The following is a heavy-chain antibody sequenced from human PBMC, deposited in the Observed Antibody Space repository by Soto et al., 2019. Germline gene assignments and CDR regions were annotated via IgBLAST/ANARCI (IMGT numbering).Heavy chain of an antibody. CDR3: ARGYCSGGSCAQGY. Sequence: EVQLVESGGGLVQPGGSLRLSCEASGFTFSSYWMNWVRQAPGKGLECVAQIKQAGSQKYYVDSVKGRFTISRDNTKNSLYLQMNSPRAEDTAVYYCARGYCSGGSCAQGYWGQGTLVTVSS. CDR1: GFTFSSYW. CDR2: IKQAGSQK. J-gene: IGHJ4*02. V-gene: IGHV3-7*04. D-gene: IGHD2-15*01.